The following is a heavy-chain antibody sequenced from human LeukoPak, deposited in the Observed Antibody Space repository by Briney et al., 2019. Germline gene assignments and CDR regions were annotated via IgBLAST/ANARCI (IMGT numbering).Heavy chain of an antibody. CDR2: IYWDDDK. V-gene: IGHV2-5*02. CDR1: GFSLSTSGVG. CDR3: AHLTYDILTGYKEFGY. D-gene: IGHD3-9*01. Sequence: SGPTLLKPTQPLTLTCTFSGFSLSTSGVGVGWIRQPPGKALEWLSLIYWDDDKRYIPSLMSRLTITKDTSKNQVVLTMTNMDPVDTATYYCAHLTYDILTGYKEFGYWGQGTLVTVSS. J-gene: IGHJ4*02.